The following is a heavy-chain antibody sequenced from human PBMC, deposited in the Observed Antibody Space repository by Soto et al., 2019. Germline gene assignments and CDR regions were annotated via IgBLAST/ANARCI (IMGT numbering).Heavy chain of an antibody. CDR2: IIPIFGTA. CDR3: AREVVAVAGTVYYGMDV. J-gene: IGHJ6*02. D-gene: IGHD6-19*01. Sequence: AASVKVSCKASGGTFSSYAISWVRQAPGQGLEWMGGIIPIFGTANYAQKFQGRVTITADESTSTAYMELSSLRSEDTAVYYCAREVVAVAGTVYYGMDVWGQGTTVTVS. CDR1: GGTFSSYA. V-gene: IGHV1-69*13.